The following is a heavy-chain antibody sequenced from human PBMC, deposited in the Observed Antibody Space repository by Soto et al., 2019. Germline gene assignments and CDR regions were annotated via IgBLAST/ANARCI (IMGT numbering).Heavy chain of an antibody. Sequence: SVKVSCKASGGTFSSYTISWVRQAPGQGLEWMGRIIPILGIANYAQKFQGRVTITADKSTSTAYMELSSLRSEDTAVYYCASFPGGIAALGTGRLDPWGQGTLVTVSS. J-gene: IGHJ5*02. CDR3: ASFPGGIAALGTGRLDP. CDR2: IIPILGIA. D-gene: IGHD6-6*01. CDR1: GGTFSSYT. V-gene: IGHV1-69*02.